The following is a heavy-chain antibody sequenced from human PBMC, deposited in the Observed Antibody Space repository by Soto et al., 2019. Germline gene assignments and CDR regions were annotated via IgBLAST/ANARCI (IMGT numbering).Heavy chain of an antibody. D-gene: IGHD5-12*01. CDR1: GFTFSSYS. CDR2: ISSSSSYI. CDR3: ARGRGLRPYWYFDL. J-gene: IGHJ2*01. Sequence: EVQLVESGGGLVQPGGSLRLSCAASGFTFSSYSMNWVRQAPGKGLEWVSSISSSSSYIYYADSVKGRFTISRDNAKNSLYLQMNSLRAEDTAVYYCARGRGLRPYWYFDLWGRGTLVTVSS. V-gene: IGHV3-21*01.